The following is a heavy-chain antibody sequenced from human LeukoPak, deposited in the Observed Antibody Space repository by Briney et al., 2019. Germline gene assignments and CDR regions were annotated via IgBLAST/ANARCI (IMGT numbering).Heavy chain of an antibody. J-gene: IGHJ6*03. D-gene: IGHD1-26*01. Sequence: SETLSLTCIVSAYSISSGYYWGWIRQPPGKGLEWIGSIYHSEGTYYNPSLKSRVTISIDTSKNQFSLKLNSVTAADTAVYYCARGEWELGYYMDVWGKGTTVTISS. CDR3: ARGEWELGYYMDV. V-gene: IGHV4-38-2*02. CDR2: IYHSEGT. CDR1: AYSISSGYY.